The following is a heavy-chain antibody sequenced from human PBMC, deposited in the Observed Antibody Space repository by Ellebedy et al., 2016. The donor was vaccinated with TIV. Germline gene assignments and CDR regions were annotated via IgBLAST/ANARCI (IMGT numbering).Heavy chain of an antibody. CDR3: ASVVVTATSYGMDV. J-gene: IGHJ6*02. CDR2: ISAYNGNT. V-gene: IGHV1-18*01. CDR1: GYTFTSYA. Sequence: ASVKVSXKASGYTFTSYAMHWVRQAPGQRLEWMGWISAYNGNTNYAQKLQGRVTMTTDTSTSTAYMELRSLRSDDTAVYYCASVVVTATSYGMDVWGQGTTVTVSS. D-gene: IGHD2-21*02.